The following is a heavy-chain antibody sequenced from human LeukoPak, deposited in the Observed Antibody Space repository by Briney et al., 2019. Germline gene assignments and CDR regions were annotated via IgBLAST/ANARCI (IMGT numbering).Heavy chain of an antibody. CDR1: GFTFHDHE. CDR3: ARLSKGSGSYYDSASYYGMDV. V-gene: IGHV3-48*03. J-gene: IGHJ6*02. CDR2: ISSGGSTT. Sequence: GGSLRLSCAASGFTFHDHEMNWVRQAPGKGLEWVSYISSGGSTTYYADSVKGRFTISRDNAKNSLYLQMNSLRAEDTAVYYCARLSKGSGSYYDSASYYGMDVWGQGATVTVSS. D-gene: IGHD3-10*01.